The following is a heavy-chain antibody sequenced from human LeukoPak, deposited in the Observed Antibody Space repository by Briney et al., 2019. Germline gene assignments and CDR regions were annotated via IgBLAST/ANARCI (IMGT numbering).Heavy chain of an antibody. CDR3: ARGRYYPFDY. D-gene: IGHD3-10*01. CDR2: IYHSGST. CDR1: GGSISSGGYS. V-gene: IGHV4-30-2*01. J-gene: IGHJ4*02. Sequence: SETLSLTCAVSGGSISSGGYSWSWIRQPPGQGLEWIGYIYHSGSTYYNPSLKSRVTISEDRSKNQFSLKLSSVTAADTAVYYCARGRYYPFDYWGQGTLVTVSS.